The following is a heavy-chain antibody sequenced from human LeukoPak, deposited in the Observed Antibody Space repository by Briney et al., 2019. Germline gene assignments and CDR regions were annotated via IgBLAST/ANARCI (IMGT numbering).Heavy chain of an antibody. D-gene: IGHD3-22*01. J-gene: IGHJ4*02. CDR3: ARRSKYYYDSSGYFY. CDR1: GGSISSSSYY. CDR2: INHSGST. V-gene: IGHV4-39*07. Sequence: SETLSLTCTVSGGSISSSSYYWGWIRQPPGKGLEWIGEINHSGSTNYNPSLKSRVTISVDTSKNQFSLKLSSVTAADTAVYYCARRSKYYYDSSGYFYWGQGTLVTVSS.